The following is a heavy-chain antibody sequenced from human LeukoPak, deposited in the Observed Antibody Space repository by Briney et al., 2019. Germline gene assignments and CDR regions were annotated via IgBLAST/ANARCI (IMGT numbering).Heavy chain of an antibody. CDR3: ARLNCGNLRGILY. D-gene: IGHD3-10*01. CDR1: GYMFAAYY. V-gene: IGHV1-2*02. CDR2: INPNSGGT. Sequence: ASVKVSCKASGYMFAAYYINWVGQSRGLGVEWLGWINPNSGGTKYAQRFQGRVTMTSETYTRTDYLELKGLRDGDRAVYFCARLNCGNLRGILYWGQGSLVTVSS. J-gene: IGHJ4*02.